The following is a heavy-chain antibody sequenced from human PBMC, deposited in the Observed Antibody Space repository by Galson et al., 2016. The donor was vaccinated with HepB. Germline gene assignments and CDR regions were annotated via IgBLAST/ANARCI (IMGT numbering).Heavy chain of an antibody. Sequence: PALVKPTQTLTLTCTFSGFSLSTSGMCVSWIRQPPGKALEWLARIDWDDDTYYSTSLKTRLTISKDTYKNQVVLTMTNMDTVDTAKYYCARSRMETANLYGMDVWGQGTTVTASS. J-gene: IGHJ6*02. D-gene: IGHD5-18*01. CDR2: IDWDDDT. CDR1: GFSLSTSGMC. CDR3: ARSRMETANLYGMDV. V-gene: IGHV2-70*11.